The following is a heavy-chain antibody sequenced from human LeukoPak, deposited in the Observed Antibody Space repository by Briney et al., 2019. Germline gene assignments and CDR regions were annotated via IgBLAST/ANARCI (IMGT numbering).Heavy chain of an antibody. CDR3: ARVVAATPANWFDP. J-gene: IGHJ5*02. CDR1: GFTFSSYS. D-gene: IGHD6-13*01. V-gene: IGHV4-34*01. CDR2: INHSGST. Sequence: GSLRLSCAASGFTFSSYSMTWVRQPPGKGLEWIGEINHSGSTNYNPSLKSRVTISVDTSKNQFSLKLSSVTAADTAVYYCARVVAATPANWFDPWGQGTLVTVSS.